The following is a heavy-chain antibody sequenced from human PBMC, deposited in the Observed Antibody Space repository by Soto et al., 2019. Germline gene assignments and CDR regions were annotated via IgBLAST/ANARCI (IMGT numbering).Heavy chain of an antibody. Sequence: QVQLQESGPGLVKPSETLSLTCTVSGGSVSSGSYYWSWIRQPPGKGLEWIGYIYYSGSTNYNPSLKSRVTISVDTSKNQFSLKLRSVTAADTAVYYCARSAGTTVTTLFQHWGQGTLVTVSS. CDR2: IYYSGST. CDR3: ARSAGTTVTTLFQH. V-gene: IGHV4-61*01. J-gene: IGHJ1*01. D-gene: IGHD4-17*01. CDR1: GGSVSSGSYY.